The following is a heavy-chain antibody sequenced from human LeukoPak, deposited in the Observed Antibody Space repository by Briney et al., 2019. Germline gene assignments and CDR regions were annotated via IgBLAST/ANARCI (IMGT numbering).Heavy chain of an antibody. Sequence: GGSLRLSCAASGFTFTDFYMSWIRQAPGKGREGVSYITNSGTTIYYADSVKGRFTISRDNAKNALYLQMNSVSAEDTAVYYCARDGHYDILTGYFQDWGQGTLVTVSS. CDR3: ARDGHYDILTGYFQD. J-gene: IGHJ1*01. CDR2: ITNSGTTI. V-gene: IGHV3-11*01. D-gene: IGHD3-9*01. CDR1: GFTFTDFY.